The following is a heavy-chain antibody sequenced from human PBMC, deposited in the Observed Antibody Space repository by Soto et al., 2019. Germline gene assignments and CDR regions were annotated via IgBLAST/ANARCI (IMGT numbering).Heavy chain of an antibody. D-gene: IGHD3-22*01. J-gene: IGHJ4*02. V-gene: IGHV4-39*01. CDR2: IYCSGNT. Sequence: QLLLQESGPGLVKPSETLSLTCTVYGGSSSSTSYYWGWIRQPQGKGLEGVVSIYCSGNTYYKPSPKSRVTISVDTSKSHLSLKLSSVTAADTAVYYCAGQSYESRGSYYAYWGQGTLVPVSS. CDR3: AGQSYESRGSYYAY. CDR1: GGSSSSTSYY.